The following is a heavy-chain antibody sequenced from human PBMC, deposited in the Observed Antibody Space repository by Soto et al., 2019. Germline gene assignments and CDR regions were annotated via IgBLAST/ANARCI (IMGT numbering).Heavy chain of an antibody. D-gene: IGHD3-9*01. J-gene: IGHJ4*02. Sequence: SETLSLTCTVSGGSISSGGYYWSWIRQHPGKGLEWIGYIYYSGSTYYNPSLKSRVTISVDTSKNQFSLKLSSVTAADTAVYYCAREIDPLRYFVSWGQGTLVTVSS. V-gene: IGHV4-31*03. CDR1: GGSISSGGYY. CDR3: AREIDPLRYFVS. CDR2: IYYSGST.